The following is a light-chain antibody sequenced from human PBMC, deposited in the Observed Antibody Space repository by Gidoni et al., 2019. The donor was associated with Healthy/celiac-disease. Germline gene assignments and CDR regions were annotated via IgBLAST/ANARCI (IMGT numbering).Light chain of an antibody. CDR1: QSISSY. Sequence: DIQMTQSPSSRSASVGDRVTITCRASQSISSYLNWYQQKPGQAPNLLIYAASSLQSGVPSRFSGSGSGTDCILTIISLQPEDFVTYYCQQRYSTPWTFXXXTKVEIK. CDR3: QQRYSTPWT. V-gene: IGKV1-39*01. CDR2: AAS. J-gene: IGKJ1*01.